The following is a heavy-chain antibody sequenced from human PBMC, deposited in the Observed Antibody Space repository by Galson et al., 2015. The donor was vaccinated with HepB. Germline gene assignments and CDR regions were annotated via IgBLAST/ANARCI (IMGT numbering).Heavy chain of an antibody. D-gene: IGHD6-25*01. J-gene: IGHJ5*02. CDR3: ARGGAAAGFNWFDP. Sequence: SLRLSCAASGFTVSSNYMSWVRQAPGKGLEWVSVIYSGGSTYYADSVKGRFTISRDNSKNTLYLQMNSLRAEDTAVYYCARGGAAAGFNWFDPWGQGTLVTVSS. CDR1: GFTVSSNY. CDR2: IYSGGST. V-gene: IGHV3-53*01.